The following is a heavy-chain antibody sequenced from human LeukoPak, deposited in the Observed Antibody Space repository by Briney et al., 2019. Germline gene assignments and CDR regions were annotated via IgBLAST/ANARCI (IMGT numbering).Heavy chain of an antibody. D-gene: IGHD3-16*02. CDR2: IYYSGST. Sequence: SETLSLTCTVSGGSISSYYWSWIRQPPGKGLEWIGYIYYSGSTNYNPSLKSRVTISVDTSKNQFSLKLSSVTAADTAVYYCARGRVVNDYVWGSYRYFDYWGQGTLVTVSS. CDR1: GGSISSYY. J-gene: IGHJ4*02. V-gene: IGHV4-59*01. CDR3: ARGRVVNDYVWGSYRYFDY.